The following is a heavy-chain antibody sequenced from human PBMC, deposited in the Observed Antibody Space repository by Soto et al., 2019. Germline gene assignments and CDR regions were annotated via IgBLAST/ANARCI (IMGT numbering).Heavy chain of an antibody. CDR2: IYYSENT. V-gene: IGHV4-30-4*01. CDR1: CVSIRSGDYY. Sequence: SSGTPSPTRPFSCVSIRSGDYYWSWVRQPPGKGLEWIGYIYYSENTYSNPSLKSRVAISGDTSKNQFSLKLSSVTAADTAVYYCARDPGFQAQETAAFDIWGQGTMVTVSS. J-gene: IGHJ3*02. D-gene: IGHD2-21*02. CDR3: ARDPGFQAQETAAFDI.